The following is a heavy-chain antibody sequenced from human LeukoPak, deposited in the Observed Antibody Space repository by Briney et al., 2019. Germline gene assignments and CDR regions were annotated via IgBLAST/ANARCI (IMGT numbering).Heavy chain of an antibody. D-gene: IGHD3-22*01. CDR3: ARTSYDTGGYFED. CDR2: IGSDGTNT. V-gene: IGHV3-74*01. Sequence: GGSLRLSCAASGFTISNYWMHWVRQAPGKGLVWVSRIGSDGTNTNYADSVKGRFTISRDNAKNTLYLQMNSLGAEDTAVYYCARTSYDTGGYFEDWGQGTLVTVSS. J-gene: IGHJ4*02. CDR1: GFTISNYW.